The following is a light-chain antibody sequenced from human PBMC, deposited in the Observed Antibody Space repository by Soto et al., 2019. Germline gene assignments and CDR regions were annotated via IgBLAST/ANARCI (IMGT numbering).Light chain of an antibody. Sequence: QSVLTQPPSASGSPGQSVTISCTGTRNDIGAYEFVSWYQHHPGKAPKLSMYEVVQRPSGVPDRFCGSKSGNTASLTVSGLQAADEADYYCKSYAGSNTYVFGTGTKVTVL. CDR1: RNDIGAYEF. CDR3: KSYAGSNTYV. V-gene: IGLV2-8*01. CDR2: EVV. J-gene: IGLJ1*01.